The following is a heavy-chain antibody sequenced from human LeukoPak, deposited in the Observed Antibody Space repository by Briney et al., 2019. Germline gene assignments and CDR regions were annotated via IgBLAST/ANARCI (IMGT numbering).Heavy chain of an antibody. CDR3: ARVRSSWSGMRHYYYQYMDF. Sequence: GGSLRLSCATSGFTLSDYSINWVRQAPGKGLEWVSYISDDSRTVSYSDSVKGRFTISRDSARNSLTLVMNSLRLEDSGVYYCARVRSSWSGMRHYYYQYMDFWGNGTTVSVFS. D-gene: IGHD3-3*01. CDR2: ISDDSRTV. CDR1: GFTLSDYS. V-gene: IGHV3-48*04. J-gene: IGHJ6*03.